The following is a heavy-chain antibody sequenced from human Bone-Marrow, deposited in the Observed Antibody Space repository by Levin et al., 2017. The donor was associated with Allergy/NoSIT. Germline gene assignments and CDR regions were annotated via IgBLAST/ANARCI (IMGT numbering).Heavy chain of an antibody. CDR3: ARANIPPSASGNYFYFGMDV. CDR1: GGGFSTYA. CDR2: TIPIFGAA. D-gene: IGHD2/OR15-2a*01. J-gene: IGHJ6*02. Sequence: ASVKVSCKTSGGGFSTYAITWVRQPPGQGFEWMGVTIPIFGAANYAQKFQGRVTITADEPTRTVYLEMKSLTFGDTAVFYCARANIPPSASGNYFYFGMDVWGPGTTVIVSS. V-gene: IGHV1-69*13.